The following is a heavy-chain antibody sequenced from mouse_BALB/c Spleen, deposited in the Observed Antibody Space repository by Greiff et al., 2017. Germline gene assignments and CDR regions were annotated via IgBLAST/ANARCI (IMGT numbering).Heavy chain of an antibody. CDR1: GYAFTNYL. CDR2: INPGSGGT. D-gene: IGHD1-1*01. Sequence: VHLQQSGAELVRPGTSVKVSCKASGYAFTNYLIEWVKQRPGQGLEWIGVINPGSGGTNYNEKFKGEATLTADKSSSTAYMQLSSLTSDDSAVYFCARDGSYYYAMDYWGQGTSVTVSS. V-gene: IGHV1-54*03. CDR3: ARDGSYYYAMDY. J-gene: IGHJ4*01.